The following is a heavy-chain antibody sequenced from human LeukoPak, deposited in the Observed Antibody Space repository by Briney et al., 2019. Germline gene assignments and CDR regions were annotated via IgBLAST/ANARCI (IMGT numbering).Heavy chain of an antibody. D-gene: IGHD6-6*01. J-gene: IGHJ3*02. CDR3: ARADSSSPDDAFDI. CDR1: GGSFSGYY. CDR2: INHSGST. Sequence: KPSETLSLTCAVYGGSFSGYYWSWIRQPPGKGLEWIGEINHSGSTNYNPSLKSRVTISVDTSKNQFSLKLSSVTAADTAVYYCARADSSSPDDAFDIWGQGTMVTVSS. V-gene: IGHV4-34*01.